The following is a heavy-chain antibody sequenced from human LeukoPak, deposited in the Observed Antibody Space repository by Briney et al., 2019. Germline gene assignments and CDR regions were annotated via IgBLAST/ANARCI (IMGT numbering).Heavy chain of an antibody. V-gene: IGHV4-34*01. CDR3: ARGRFGYCSSTSCSPHYYFDY. Sequence: SETLSLTCAVYGGSFSGYYWSWIRQPPGKGLEWIGEINHSGNTNYNPSLKSRVTISVDTSKNQFSLKLSSVTAADTAVYYCARGRFGYCSSTSCSPHYYFDYWGQGTLVTVSS. D-gene: IGHD2-2*01. J-gene: IGHJ4*02. CDR1: GGSFSGYY. CDR2: INHSGNT.